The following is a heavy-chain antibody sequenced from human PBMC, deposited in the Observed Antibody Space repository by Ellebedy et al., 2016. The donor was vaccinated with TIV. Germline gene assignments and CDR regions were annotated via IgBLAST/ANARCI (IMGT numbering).Heavy chain of an antibody. CDR2: ISGDGGNT. Sequence: GGSLRLSXEASGFTFSSYAMSWVRQAPGKGLEWVSAISGDGGNTYYPDSVRGRFTISRDNSKDTLYLQMDSLRAEDTALYYCARPYKDIGVVVGAFDIWGQGTMVTVSS. J-gene: IGHJ3*02. CDR1: GFTFSSYA. V-gene: IGHV3-23*01. CDR3: ARPYKDIGVVVGAFDI. D-gene: IGHD2-15*01.